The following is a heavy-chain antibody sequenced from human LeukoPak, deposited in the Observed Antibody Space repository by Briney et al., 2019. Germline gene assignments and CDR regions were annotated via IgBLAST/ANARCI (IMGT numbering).Heavy chain of an antibody. D-gene: IGHD6-13*01. J-gene: IGHJ4*02. CDR1: GFTFSSYA. V-gene: IGHV3-33*01. CDR2: IGSGGNKK. Sequence: GESLRLSCAASGFTFSSYAMHWVRQAPGKGLEWVALIGSGGNKKYYADYVKGRFSISRDNSNNTLYLQMNSMGVEDTAVYYCARGRYSSSWKDYWGQGTLVTVSS. CDR3: ARGRYSSSWKDY.